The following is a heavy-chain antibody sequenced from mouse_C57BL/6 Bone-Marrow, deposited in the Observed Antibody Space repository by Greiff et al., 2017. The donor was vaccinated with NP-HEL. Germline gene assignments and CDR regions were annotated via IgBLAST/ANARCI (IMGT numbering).Heavy chain of an antibody. Sequence: VQLQQPGAELVRPGSSVKLSCKASGYTFTSYWMHWVKQRPIQGLEWIGNIDPSDSETHYNQQFKDKATLTVDKSSSTAYMQLSSLTSEDSAVYYCARGVYYDYDYWGQGTTLTVSS. D-gene: IGHD2-4*01. CDR1: GYTFTSYW. CDR3: ARGVYYDYDY. CDR2: IDPSDSET. V-gene: IGHV1-52*01. J-gene: IGHJ2*01.